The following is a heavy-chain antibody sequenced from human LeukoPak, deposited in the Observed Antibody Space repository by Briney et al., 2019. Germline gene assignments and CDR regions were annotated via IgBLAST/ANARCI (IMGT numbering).Heavy chain of an antibody. CDR2: INHSGST. CDR3: ARGRACFDP. CDR1: GGSFSDNY. V-gene: IGHV4-34*01. Sequence: PSETLSLTCAVYGGSFSDNYWSWIRQSPGKGLEWIGEINHSGSTNYNPSIKSRVTISVDTSKNQFSLKLSSVTAADTAVYYCARGRACFDPWGQGTLVTVSS. J-gene: IGHJ5*02.